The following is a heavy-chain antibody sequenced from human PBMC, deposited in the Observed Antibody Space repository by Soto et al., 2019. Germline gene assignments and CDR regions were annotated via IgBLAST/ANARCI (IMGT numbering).Heavy chain of an antibody. J-gene: IGHJ6*03. CDR3: ASFRGYSGYDYYYYYMDV. Sequence: GASVKVSCKASGYTFTSYGISWVRQAPGQGLEWMGWISAYNGNTNYAQKLQGRVTMTTDTSTSTAYMELRSLRSDDTAVYYCASFRGYSGYDYYYYYMDVWGKRTTVTVSS. CDR1: GYTFTSYG. CDR2: ISAYNGNT. D-gene: IGHD5-12*01. V-gene: IGHV1-18*01.